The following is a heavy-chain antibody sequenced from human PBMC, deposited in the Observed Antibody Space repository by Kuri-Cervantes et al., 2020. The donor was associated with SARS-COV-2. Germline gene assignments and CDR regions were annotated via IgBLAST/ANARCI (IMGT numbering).Heavy chain of an antibody. V-gene: IGHV1-18*01. Sequence: ASVKVSCKASGYTFTSYGISWVRQAPGQGLEWMGWISAYNGNTNYAQKLQGRVTMTTDTSTSTAYMELRSLRSDDTAVYYCAREGSLVPKDYYYGMDVWGQGTTVTVSS. CDR2: ISAYNGNT. J-gene: IGHJ6*02. CDR1: GYTFTSYG. CDR3: AREGSLVPKDYYYGMDV.